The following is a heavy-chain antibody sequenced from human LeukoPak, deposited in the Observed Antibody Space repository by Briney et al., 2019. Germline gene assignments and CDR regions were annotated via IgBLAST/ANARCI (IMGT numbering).Heavy chain of an antibody. CDR1: GFTFNNYS. V-gene: IGHV3-48*01. J-gene: IGHJ6*03. D-gene: IGHD4-17*01. CDR2: IGGSSSGI. Sequence: GGSLRLSCAASGFTFNNYSMNWVRQAPGKGLEWVSYIGGSSSGIYYADSVKGRFTISRDKAKNSLYLQMNGLRAEDTAVYYCARDTAVTVSYYYYYYMDVWGKGTTVTVSS. CDR3: ARDTAVTVSYYYYYYMDV.